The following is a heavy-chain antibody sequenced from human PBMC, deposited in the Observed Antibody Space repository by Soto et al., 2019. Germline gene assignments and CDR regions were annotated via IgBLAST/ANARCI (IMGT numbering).Heavy chain of an antibody. Sequence: QVQLVQSGGEVKKPGASVTVSCKASGYTFINYHITWARQAPGQGLEWMAWINTYNGMTDYAQRFQGRVTMTRDTSTSTAYMELRNLGSDDTAVYLCAKSPRGEMATDWGQGTLATVSS. CDR3: AKSPRGEMATD. J-gene: IGHJ4*02. CDR1: GYTFINYH. D-gene: IGHD5-12*01. V-gene: IGHV1-18*01. CDR2: INTYNGMT.